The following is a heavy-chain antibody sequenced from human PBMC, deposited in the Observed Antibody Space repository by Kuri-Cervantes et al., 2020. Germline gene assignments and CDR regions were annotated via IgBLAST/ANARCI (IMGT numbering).Heavy chain of an antibody. CDR1: GGSISSGSYY. J-gene: IGHJ4*02. Sequence: TLSLTCTVSGGSISSGSYYWSWIRQPAGKGLEWIGRIYTSGSTNYNPSLKSRVTISVDTSKNQFSLKLSSVTAADTAVYYCARGEWLRFGMYYFDYWGQGTLVTVSS. CDR3: ARGEWLRFGMYYFDY. D-gene: IGHD5-12*01. V-gene: IGHV4-61*02. CDR2: IYTSGST.